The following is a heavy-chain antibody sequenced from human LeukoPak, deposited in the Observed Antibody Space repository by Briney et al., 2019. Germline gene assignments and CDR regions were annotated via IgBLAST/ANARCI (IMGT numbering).Heavy chain of an antibody. CDR3: ARDLGGYCSSTSCPFDY. V-gene: IGHV1-2*02. D-gene: IGHD2-2*01. CDR2: INPNSGGT. Sequence: ASVKVSCKASGYTFTGYYMHWVRQAPGQGLGWMGWINPNSGGTNYAQKFQGRVTMTRDTSISTAYMELSRLRSDDTAVYYCARDLGGYCSSTSCPFDYWGQGTLVTVSS. CDR1: GYTFTGYY. J-gene: IGHJ4*02.